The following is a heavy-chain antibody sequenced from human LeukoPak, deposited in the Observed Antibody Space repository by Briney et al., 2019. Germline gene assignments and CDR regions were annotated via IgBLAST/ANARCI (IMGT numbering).Heavy chain of an antibody. J-gene: IGHJ4*02. CDR3: ARELRFLTY. CDR2: IKQDGSEK. CDR1: GFTFSNYA. D-gene: IGHD3-3*01. V-gene: IGHV3-7*01. Sequence: PGGSLRLSCAASGFTFSNYAMSWVRQAPGKGLEWVANIKQDGSEKYYVDSVKGRFTISRDNAKNSLYLQMNSLRAEDTAVYYCARELRFLTYWGQGTLVTVSS.